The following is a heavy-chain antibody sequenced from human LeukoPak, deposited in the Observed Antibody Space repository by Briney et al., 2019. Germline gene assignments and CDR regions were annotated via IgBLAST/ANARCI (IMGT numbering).Heavy chain of an antibody. Sequence: ASVKVSCKASGYTFTGYDINWVRQATGQGLEWMGWMNPNSGNTGYAQKFQGRVTMTRNTSISTAYMELSSLRSEDTAVYYCARVGKRYYDFWSGYPYYYYGMDVWGQGTTVTVSS. CDR2: MNPNSGNT. J-gene: IGHJ6*02. CDR3: ARVGKRYYDFWSGYPYYYYGMDV. V-gene: IGHV1-8*01. CDR1: GYTFTGYD. D-gene: IGHD3-3*01.